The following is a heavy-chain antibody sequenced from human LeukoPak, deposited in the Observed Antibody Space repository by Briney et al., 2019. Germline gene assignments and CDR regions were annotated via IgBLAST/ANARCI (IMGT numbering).Heavy chain of an antibody. V-gene: IGHV4-39*07. CDR1: GGSISSSSYY. CDR3: ARETAAAGLEYFDL. CDR2: IYYSGST. J-gene: IGHJ2*01. Sequence: SETLSLTCTVSGGSISSSSYYWGWIRQPPGKGLEWFGSIYYSGSTNYTPSLKRRVNISVETAKNQFSPKLRSVTAADTAVYYCARETAAAGLEYFDLWGRGTLVTVSS. D-gene: IGHD6-13*01.